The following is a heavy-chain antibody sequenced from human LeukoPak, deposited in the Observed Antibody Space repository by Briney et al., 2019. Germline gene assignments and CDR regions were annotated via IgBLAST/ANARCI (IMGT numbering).Heavy chain of an antibody. CDR1: GYTFTAHN. D-gene: IGHD2-15*01. Sequence: ASVKVSCKASGYTFTAHNFHWVRQAPGQGLEWMGWISPYSGGTNYAQNFQGRVTMTRDTSISTACMELRSLRYDDTAVYYCARGGGRAHFDYWGQGTPVTVSS. V-gene: IGHV1-2*02. J-gene: IGHJ4*02. CDR2: ISPYSGGT. CDR3: ARGGGRAHFDY.